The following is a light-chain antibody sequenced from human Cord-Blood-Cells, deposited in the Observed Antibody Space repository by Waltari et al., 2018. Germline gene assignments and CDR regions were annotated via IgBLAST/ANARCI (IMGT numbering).Light chain of an antibody. Sequence: TKSPGTLSLSPGERATLSCRASQSVSSSYLALYQQKPGQAPRLLIYGASSRATGIPDRFSGSGSGTDFTLTISRMEPEDFAVYYCQQYCSSPLLTFGGGTKVEIK. V-gene: IGKV3-20*01. CDR1: QSVSSSY. CDR2: GAS. J-gene: IGKJ4*01. CDR3: QQYCSSPLLT.